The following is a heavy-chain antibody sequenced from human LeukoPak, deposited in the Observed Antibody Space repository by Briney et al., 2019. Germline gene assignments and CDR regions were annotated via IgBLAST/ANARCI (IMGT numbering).Heavy chain of an antibody. CDR3: ARDSSWYITNWFDP. CDR2: INHSGST. J-gene: IGHJ5*02. D-gene: IGHD6-13*01. CDR1: GGSFSGYY. Sequence: SETLSLTCAVYGGSFSGYYWSWIRQPPGKGLEWLGEINHSGSTNYNPSLKSRVTISVDTSKNQFSLKLSSVTAADTAVYYCARDSSWYITNWFDPWGQGTLVTVSS. V-gene: IGHV4-34*01.